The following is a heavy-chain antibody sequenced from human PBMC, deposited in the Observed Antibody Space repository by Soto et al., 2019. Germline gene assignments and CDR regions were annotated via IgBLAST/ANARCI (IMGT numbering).Heavy chain of an antibody. CDR1: GLTFSTYG. Sequence: GGSLRLSCAASGLTFSTYGMHLVRQAPGKGLEWVAVISYEGSNKYYADSVKGRFTISRDNSKNTLYLQMNSLRAEDTAVYYCAKGHNPYCISTSGDYGMDVCGQGTTVNVSS. CDR2: ISYEGSNK. D-gene: IGHD2-2*01. V-gene: IGHV3-30*18. CDR3: AKGHNPYCISTSGDYGMDV. J-gene: IGHJ6*02.